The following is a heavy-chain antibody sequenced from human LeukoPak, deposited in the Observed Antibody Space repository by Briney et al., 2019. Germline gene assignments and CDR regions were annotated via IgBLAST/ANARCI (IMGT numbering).Heavy chain of an antibody. CDR1: GFTFSSYA. D-gene: IGHD3-22*01. CDR3: AKSRITMIVVVQKQGGAFDY. V-gene: IGHV3-23*01. Sequence: GGSLRLSCAASGFTFSSYAMSWVRQAPGKGLEWVSAISGSGGSTYYADSVKGRFTISRDNSKNTLYLQMNSLRAEDTAVYYCAKSRITMIVVVQKQGGAFDYWGQGTLVTVPS. J-gene: IGHJ4*02. CDR2: ISGSGGST.